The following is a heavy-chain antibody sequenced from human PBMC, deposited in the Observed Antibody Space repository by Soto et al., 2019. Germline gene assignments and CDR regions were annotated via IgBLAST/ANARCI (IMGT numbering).Heavy chain of an antibody. J-gene: IGHJ4*02. CDR1: GFAISRGYY. CDR3: AREKVGTTFFDT. Sequence: XETLSLTCNVSGFAISRGYYWSWVRQPPGKGLEWIGSIYPSVSSYHNPPLESRLTLSIDTSKNQFTLKLASVTAADTALYYCAREKVGTTFFDTWGQGTQVTVSS. D-gene: IGHD1-1*01. V-gene: IGHV4-38-2*02. CDR2: IYPSVSS.